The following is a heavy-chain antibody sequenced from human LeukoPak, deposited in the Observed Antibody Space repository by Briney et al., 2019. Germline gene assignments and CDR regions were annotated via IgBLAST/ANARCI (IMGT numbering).Heavy chain of an antibody. CDR3: TTEGWLLTSQRYYFDY. V-gene: IGHV3-15*04. D-gene: IGHD5-12*01. CDR1: GFTFSNAW. J-gene: IGHJ4*02. CDR2: IESKTDGGTT. Sequence: PGGSLRLSCAASGFTFSNAWMSWVRQAPGKGLEWVGRIESKTDGGTTDYAAPVKGRFTISRDDSKNTLYLQMNSLKTEDTAVYYCTTEGWLLTSQRYYFDYWGQGTLVTVSS.